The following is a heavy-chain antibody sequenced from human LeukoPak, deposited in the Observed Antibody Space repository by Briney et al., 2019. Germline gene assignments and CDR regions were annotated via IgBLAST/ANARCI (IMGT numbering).Heavy chain of an antibody. V-gene: IGHV4-31*03. CDR1: GGSISNGVYY. J-gene: IGHJ4*02. CDR3: ARDLGGGSFDF. CDR2: IYYSGST. D-gene: IGHD2-15*01. Sequence: SETLSPTCTVSGGSISNGVYYWSWIRQHPGKGLEWIGYIYYSGSTYYSPSLKSRLTMSVDTSKNQFSLKLSSVTAADTAVYYCARDLGGGSFDFWGQGTLVTVSS.